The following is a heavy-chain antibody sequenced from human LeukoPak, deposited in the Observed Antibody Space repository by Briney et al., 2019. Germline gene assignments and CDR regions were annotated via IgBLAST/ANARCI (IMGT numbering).Heavy chain of an antibody. CDR1: GDTFIIND. CDR2: MNPNSGNT. D-gene: IGHD6-13*01. V-gene: IGHV1-8*02. J-gene: IGHJ3*02. CDR3: ATVTAAGTWTFDI. Sequence: GASVKVSCKASGDTFIINDINWVRQATGQGLDWMGWMNPNSGNTGYAQKFQGRVTMTRNISITTAYMELTDLRSEDTAVYYCATVTAAGTWTFDIWGQGTTVTVSS.